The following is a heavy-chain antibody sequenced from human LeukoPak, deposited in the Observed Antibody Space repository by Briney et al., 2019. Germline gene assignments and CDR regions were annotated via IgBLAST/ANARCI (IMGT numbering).Heavy chain of an antibody. Sequence: PVGSLRLSCAASVVTFSTYAMNWVRQAPGEGLKGGSFITGDSAYIYSAGSVKGRLTISRANDKKSLYLQMNSLRAEDTAVYYYARYGVSSSNSYIDFWGQGTLVTVSS. V-gene: IGHV3-21*01. CDR3: ARYGVSSSNSYIDF. J-gene: IGHJ4*02. CDR1: VVTFSTYA. CDR2: ITGDSAYI. D-gene: IGHD2-2*01.